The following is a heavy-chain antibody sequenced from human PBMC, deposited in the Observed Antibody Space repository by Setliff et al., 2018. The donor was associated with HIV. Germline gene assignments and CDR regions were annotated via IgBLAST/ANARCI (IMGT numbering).Heavy chain of an antibody. Sequence: LRLSCSASGFTFSSYTMSWVRQAPGKGLEWVSSISTSGSNIYYADSLKGRFTISRDNAKNSLYLQMNSLRAEDTAVYYCARGLRWIQVSPDYFDFWGQGTLVTVSS. D-gene: IGHD5-18*01. CDR2: ISTSGSNI. CDR1: GFTFSSYT. V-gene: IGHV3-21*01. CDR3: ARGLRWIQVSPDYFDF. J-gene: IGHJ4*02.